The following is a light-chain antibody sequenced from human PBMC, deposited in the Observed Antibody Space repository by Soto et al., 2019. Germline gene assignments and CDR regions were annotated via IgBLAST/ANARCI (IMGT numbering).Light chain of an antibody. J-gene: IGKJ4*01. CDR3: QQYDIASG. V-gene: IGKV3-15*01. CDR2: GAS. Sequence: EIVMTQSPVTLSVSPGERATLSCRASQSVSTNLAWYQQKPGQAPRLLMYGASTRATGIPARFSGSGSGTEFTLTISSLQSEDFAVYYCQQYDIASGFGGGT. CDR1: QSVSTN.